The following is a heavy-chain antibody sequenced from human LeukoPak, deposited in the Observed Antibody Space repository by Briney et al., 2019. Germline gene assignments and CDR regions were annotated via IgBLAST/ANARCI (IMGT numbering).Heavy chain of an antibody. CDR2: ISYDGSTK. Sequence: GGSLRPSCAASGFTFNTYAMHWVRQAPGKGLEWVAVISYDGSTKYYADSVKGRFTISRDNSKNTVYLQMDSLRPEDTAVCYCARARGTTGTTRIAFDIWGKGTMVTVSS. D-gene: IGHD1-1*01. CDR1: GFTFNTYA. V-gene: IGHV3-30-3*01. J-gene: IGHJ3*02. CDR3: ARARGTTGTTRIAFDI.